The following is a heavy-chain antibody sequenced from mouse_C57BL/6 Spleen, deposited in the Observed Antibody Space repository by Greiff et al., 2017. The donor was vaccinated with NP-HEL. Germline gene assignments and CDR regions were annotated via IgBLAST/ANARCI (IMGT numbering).Heavy chain of an antibody. J-gene: IGHJ3*01. CDR2: ISSGGDYI. CDR1: GFTFSSYA. Sequence: EVKLVESGEGLVKPGGSLKLSCAASGFTFSSYAMSWVRQTPEKRLEWVAYISSGGDYIYYADTVKGRFTISRDNARNTLYLQMSSLKSEDTAMYYCTRVTGTRAWFAYWGQGTLVTVSA. V-gene: IGHV5-9-1*02. CDR3: TRVTGTRAWFAY. D-gene: IGHD4-1*01.